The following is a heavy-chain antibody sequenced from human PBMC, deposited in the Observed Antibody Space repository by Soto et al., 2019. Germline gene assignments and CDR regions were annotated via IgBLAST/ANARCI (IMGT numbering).Heavy chain of an antibody. J-gene: IGHJ3*02. V-gene: IGHV3-21*01. CDR1: GFTFSSYS. CDR3: ARVGGGYQLLHAFDI. CDR2: ISSSSSYI. D-gene: IGHD2-2*01. Sequence: LRLSCAASGFTFSSYSMNWVRQAPGKGLEWVSSISSSSSYIYYADSVKGRFTISRDNAKNSLYLQMNSLRAEDTAVYYCARVGGGYQLLHAFDIWGQGTMVTVSS.